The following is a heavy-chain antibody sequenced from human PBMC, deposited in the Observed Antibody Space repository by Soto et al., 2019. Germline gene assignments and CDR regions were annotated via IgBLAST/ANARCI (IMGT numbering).Heavy chain of an antibody. J-gene: IGHJ4*01. CDR3: AREDGVVGATSAFDY. CDR2: INGRGNYK. V-gene: IGHV3-21*01. CDR1: GFTLTTYT. Sequence: LRLSCVASGFTLTTYTMNWVRQAPGMGLEWVASINGRGNYKYYTDSVEGRFTISRDNAENSLYLHMNSLGAEDTAVYYCAREDGVVGATSAFDYWGQGTLVTVSS. D-gene: IGHD1-26*01.